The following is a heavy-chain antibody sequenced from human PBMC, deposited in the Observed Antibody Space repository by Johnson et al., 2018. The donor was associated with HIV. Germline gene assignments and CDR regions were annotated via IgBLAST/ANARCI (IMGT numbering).Heavy chain of an antibody. CDR2: IKQDGSEK. D-gene: IGHD3-10*01. V-gene: IGHV3-7*01. J-gene: IGHJ3*02. Sequence: VQLVESGGGVVRPGGYLRLSCAASGFTFSSYAMHWVRQAPGKGLEWVANIKQDGSEKYYVDSVKGRFTISRDNAKNSLYLQMNSLRAEDTAVYYCARRLWFGELSPPDAFDIWGQGTMVTVSS. CDR1: GFTFSSYA. CDR3: ARRLWFGELSPPDAFDI.